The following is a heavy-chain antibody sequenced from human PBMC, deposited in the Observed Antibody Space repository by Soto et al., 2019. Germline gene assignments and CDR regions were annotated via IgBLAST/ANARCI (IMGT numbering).Heavy chain of an antibody. J-gene: IGHJ4*02. V-gene: IGHV3-23*01. CDR1: GFTFSSYA. Sequence: EVQLLESGGGLVQPGGTLRLSCAASGFTFSSYAMSWVRQAPGNRLEWVSAISGSGGSTYYADSVKGRFTISRENSKNTRYLQMSSLRAEDTAVYYCAKGRGRAAAPNVRGYYFDYWGQGTMVAVSS. D-gene: IGHD6-13*01. CDR3: AKGRGRAAAPNVRGYYFDY. CDR2: ISGSGGST.